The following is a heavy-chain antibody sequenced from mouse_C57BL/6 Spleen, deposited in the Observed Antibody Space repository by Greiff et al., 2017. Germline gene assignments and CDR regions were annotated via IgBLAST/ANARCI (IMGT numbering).Heavy chain of an antibody. V-gene: IGHV1-59*01. CDR2: IDPSDSYT. Sequence: VQLQQPGAELVRPGTSVKLSCKASGYTFTSYWMHWVKQRPGQGLEWIGVIDPSDSYTNYNQKFKGKATLTVDTSSSTAYMQLSRLTSEDSAVYYGAKSKRDTNFDYWGQGTTLTVSS. CDR1: GYTFTSYW. CDR3: AKSKRDTNFDY. D-gene: IGHD3-3*01. J-gene: IGHJ2*01.